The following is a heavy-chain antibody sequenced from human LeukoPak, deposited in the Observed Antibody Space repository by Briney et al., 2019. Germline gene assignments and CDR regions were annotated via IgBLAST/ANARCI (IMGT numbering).Heavy chain of an antibody. CDR3: ARDYSYPDP. CDR2: IYTSGRT. D-gene: IGHD5-18*01. Sequence: SETLSLTCSVSGASISSYHWSWIRQPAGKGLEWIGRIYTSGRTNYNPSLNSRVTMSVDTSKNQFSLKLNSVTAADTAVYYCARDYSYPDPWGQGTLVTVSS. J-gene: IGHJ5*02. CDR1: GASISSYH. V-gene: IGHV4-4*07.